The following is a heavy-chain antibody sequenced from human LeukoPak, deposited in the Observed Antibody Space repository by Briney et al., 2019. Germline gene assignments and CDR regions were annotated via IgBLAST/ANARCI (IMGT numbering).Heavy chain of an antibody. CDR3: ARDGNWNIPRFDP. Sequence: SETLSLTCVVSGGSVSSYYWSWIRQSAGKGLEWTGRIFTSGNTNYNPSLKSRVTMSVDTSKNQLSLKLSSVTAADTAVYYCARDGNWNIPRFDPWGQGPLVTVSS. V-gene: IGHV4-4*07. J-gene: IGHJ5*02. D-gene: IGHD1/OR15-1a*01. CDR1: GGSVSSYY. CDR2: IFTSGNT.